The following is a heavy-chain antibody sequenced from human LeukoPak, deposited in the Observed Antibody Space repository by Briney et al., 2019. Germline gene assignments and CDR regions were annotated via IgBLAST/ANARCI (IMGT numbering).Heavy chain of an antibody. Sequence: SETLSLTCTVSGYSISSAYYWGWIRQPPEKGLEWLGSIHHSGTTYHNPSLKSRVTISVDTSKNQFSLRLSAVTAADTAVYYCARTRETTVGDFDSWGQGTLVTVSS. J-gene: IGHJ4*02. CDR1: GYSISSAYY. CDR3: ARTRETTVGDFDS. V-gene: IGHV4-38-2*02. D-gene: IGHD4-23*01. CDR2: IHHSGTT.